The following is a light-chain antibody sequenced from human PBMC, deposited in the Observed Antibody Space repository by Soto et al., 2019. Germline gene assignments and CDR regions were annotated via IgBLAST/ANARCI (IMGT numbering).Light chain of an antibody. J-gene: IGLJ2*01. CDR1: SSNIGAGYD. CDR2: GNS. CDR3: QSYDSSLSGVV. Sequence: QSVLTQPPSLSGAPGQRVTISCTGSSSNIGAGYDVHWYQQLPGTAPKLLIYGNSNRPSGVPDRFSGSKSGTSASLAITGLQAEDEADYYCQSYDSSLSGVVFGGGTKQTVL. V-gene: IGLV1-40*01.